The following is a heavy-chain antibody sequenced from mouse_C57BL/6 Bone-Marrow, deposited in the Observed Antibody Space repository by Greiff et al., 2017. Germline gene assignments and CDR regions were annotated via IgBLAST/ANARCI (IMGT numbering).Heavy chain of an antibody. D-gene: IGHD4-1*01. V-gene: IGHV1-85*01. Sequence: QVQLKESGPELVKPGASVKLSCKASGYTFTSYDINWVKQRPGQGLEWIGWIYPRDGSTKYNEKFKGKATLTVDTSSSTAYMELHSLTSEDSAVYFCARRWDGGFFDYWGQGTTLTVSS. CDR1: GYTFTSYD. J-gene: IGHJ2*01. CDR3: ARRWDGGFFDY. CDR2: IYPRDGST.